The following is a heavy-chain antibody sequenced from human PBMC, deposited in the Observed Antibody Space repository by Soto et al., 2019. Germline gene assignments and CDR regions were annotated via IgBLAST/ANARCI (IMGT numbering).Heavy chain of an antibody. J-gene: IGHJ5*02. Sequence: GGSLRLSCAASGFTFSSYAMSWVRQAPGKGLEWVSAISGSGGSTYYADSVKGRFTISRDNSKNTLYLQMNSLRAEDTAVYYCAKADIVVVVAATLWFDPWGQGTLVTVS. CDR2: ISGSGGST. CDR1: GFTFSSYA. CDR3: AKADIVVVVAATLWFDP. V-gene: IGHV3-23*01. D-gene: IGHD2-15*01.